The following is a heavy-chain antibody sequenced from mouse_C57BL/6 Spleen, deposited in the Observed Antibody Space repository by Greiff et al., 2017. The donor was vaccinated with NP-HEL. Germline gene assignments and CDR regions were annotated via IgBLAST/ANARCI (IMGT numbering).Heavy chain of an antibody. Sequence: QVQLQQSGAELVRPGASVTLSCKASGYTFTDYEMHWVKQTPVHGLEWIGAIDPETGGTAYNQMFTGLAILTADQVSSKAYMELRSVTAEDSGVYYCTSERGLPHDVDYWGQGTTLTVSS. CDR1: GYTFTDYE. J-gene: IGHJ2*01. V-gene: IGHV1-15*01. CDR2: IDPETGGT. D-gene: IGHD2-12*01. CDR3: TSERGLPHDVDY.